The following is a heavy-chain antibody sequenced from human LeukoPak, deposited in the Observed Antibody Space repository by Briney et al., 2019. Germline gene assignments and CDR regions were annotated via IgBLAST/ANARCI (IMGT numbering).Heavy chain of an antibody. CDR1: GITVSSNY. Sequence: GGSLRLSCAASGITVSSNYMSWVRQAPGKGLEWVSVIYSGGSTYYADSVKGRFTISRDNSKNTLYLQMNSLRAEDTAVYYCASLRGYCSSTSCYNYWGQGTLVTVSS. J-gene: IGHJ4*02. CDR3: ASLRGYCSSTSCYNY. CDR2: IYSGGST. D-gene: IGHD2-2*02. V-gene: IGHV3-53*01.